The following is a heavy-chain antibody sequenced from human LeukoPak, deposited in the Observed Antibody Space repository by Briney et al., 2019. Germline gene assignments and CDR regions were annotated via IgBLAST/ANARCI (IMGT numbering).Heavy chain of an antibody. D-gene: IGHD6-13*01. CDR2: INSDGSST. CDR3: AREILVGQHLVAIFDY. J-gene: IGHJ4*02. Sequence: PGGSLRLSCAASGFIFSSYWIHWVRQVPGKGLVWVLRINSDGSSTRYADSVKGRFTISRDNAKNTVYLQMNSLRAEDTAVYYCAREILVGQHLVAIFDYWGQGTLVTVSS. CDR1: GFIFSSYW. V-gene: IGHV3-74*01.